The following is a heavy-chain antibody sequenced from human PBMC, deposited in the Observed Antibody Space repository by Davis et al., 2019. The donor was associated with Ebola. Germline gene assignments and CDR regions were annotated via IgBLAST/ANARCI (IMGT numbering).Heavy chain of an antibody. CDR3: ARHIAAPGIDYGMDV. V-gene: IGHV4-39*01. J-gene: IGHJ6*02. Sequence: SETLSLTCSVSGGSISSFSYYWGWIRQPPGKGLEWIGSIFYSGRTYYNASLKSRVTVSVDTSKNQFSLKLRSVTAADTAVYYCARHIAAPGIDYGMDVWGQGTTVTVSS. CDR2: IFYSGRT. D-gene: IGHD6-13*01. CDR1: GGSISSFSYY.